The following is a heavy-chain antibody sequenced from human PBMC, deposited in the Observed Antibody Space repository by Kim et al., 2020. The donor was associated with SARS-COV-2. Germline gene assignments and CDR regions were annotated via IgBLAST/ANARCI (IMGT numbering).Heavy chain of an antibody. J-gene: IGHJ6*02. D-gene: IGHD3-10*01. CDR3: ARLARVNYGMDV. Sequence: NYNPSLKSRVTISVDTSKNQFSLKLSSVTAADTAVYYCARLARVNYGMDVWGQGTTVTVSS. V-gene: IGHV4-59*01.